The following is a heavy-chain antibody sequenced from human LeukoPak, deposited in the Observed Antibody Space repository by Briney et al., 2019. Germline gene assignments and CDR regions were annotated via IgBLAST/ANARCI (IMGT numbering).Heavy chain of an antibody. Sequence: GGSLRLSCAAFGFTFSSYGMHWVRQARGKGGEGVAVIWYDGSNKYYPDSVNARFPISTDNSTNPLYLQLHPLRAEDTAVYYCAREADTAMVTWAFDIWGQGTIVTVSS. J-gene: IGHJ3*02. D-gene: IGHD5-18*01. V-gene: IGHV3-33*01. CDR3: AREADTAMVTWAFDI. CDR1: GFTFSSYG. CDR2: IWYDGSNK.